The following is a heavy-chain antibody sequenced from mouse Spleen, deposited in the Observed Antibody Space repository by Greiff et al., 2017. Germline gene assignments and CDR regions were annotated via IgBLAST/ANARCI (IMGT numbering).Heavy chain of an antibody. CDR1: GYSITSGYY. CDR3: ARVVLRSYFDY. J-gene: IGHJ2*01. CDR2: ISYDGSN. Sequence: EVKLHESGPGLVKPSQSLSLTCSVTGYSITSGYYWNWIRQFPGNKLEWMGYISYDGSNNYNPSLKNRISITRDTSKNQFFLKLNSVTTEDTATYYCARVVLRSYFDYWGQGTTLTVSS. V-gene: IGHV3-6*01. D-gene: IGHD1-1*01.